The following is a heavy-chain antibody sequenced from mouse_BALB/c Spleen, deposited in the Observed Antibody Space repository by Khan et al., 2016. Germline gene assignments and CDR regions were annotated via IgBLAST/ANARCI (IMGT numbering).Heavy chain of an antibody. CDR2: IYPGNVNT. CDR3: ARGRGYGNCEAMDY. V-gene: IGHV1S56*01. Sequence: QIQLVQSGPELVKPGASVRISCKASGYTFTSYYIHWVKQRPGQGLEWLGWIYPGNVNTKYNEKFKGKATLTADKSSSTAYMQLSSLTSEDSAVYFCARGRGYGNCEAMDYWGQGTSVTVSS. CDR1: GYTFTSYY. J-gene: IGHJ4*01. D-gene: IGHD2-1*01.